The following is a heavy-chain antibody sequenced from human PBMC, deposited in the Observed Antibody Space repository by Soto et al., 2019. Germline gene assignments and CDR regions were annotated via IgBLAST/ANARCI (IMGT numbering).Heavy chain of an antibody. J-gene: IGHJ4*02. CDR2: IHHSGST. D-gene: IGHD5-12*01. V-gene: IGHV4-38-2*01. CDR3: ARSSGYVPGGY. Sequence: SATLSLTCAFAGYPISIGYYWGLIRQPPGKGLEWIGIIHHSGSTYYNPSLRSRITISVDTSKNQFSLKMPSVTAADTAVYYCARSSGYVPGGYWGQGILVTVS. CDR1: GYPISIGYY.